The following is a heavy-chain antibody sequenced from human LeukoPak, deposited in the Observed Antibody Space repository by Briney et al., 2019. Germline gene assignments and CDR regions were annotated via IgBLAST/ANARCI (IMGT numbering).Heavy chain of an antibody. CDR2: ISYDGSNK. Sequence: GRSLRLSCAASGFTFSSYAMHWVRQAPGKGLEWVAVISYDGSNKYYADSVKGRFTISRDNSKNTLYLQMNSLRAEDTAVYYCAKDPLIAARPPEYYYYYMDVWGKGTTVTVSS. CDR1: GFTFSSYA. CDR3: AKDPLIAARPPEYYYYYMDV. D-gene: IGHD6-6*01. J-gene: IGHJ6*03. V-gene: IGHV3-30-3*01.